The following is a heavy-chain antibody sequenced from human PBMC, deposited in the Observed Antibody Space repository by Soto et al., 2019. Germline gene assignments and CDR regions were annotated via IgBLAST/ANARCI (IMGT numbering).Heavy chain of an antibody. CDR3: ARVVGNWNYDITDY. CDR2: VYYSGST. CDR1: GGSINNFY. V-gene: IGHV4-59*08. D-gene: IGHD1-7*01. J-gene: IGHJ4*02. Sequence: SETLSLTCSVSGGSINNFYWTWIRQPPGKGLEWVASVYYSGSTSYNPSLMSRVTISVDTSRNQFSLRLNSVTAADAAVYFCARVVGNWNYDITDYWGQGTLVTVSS.